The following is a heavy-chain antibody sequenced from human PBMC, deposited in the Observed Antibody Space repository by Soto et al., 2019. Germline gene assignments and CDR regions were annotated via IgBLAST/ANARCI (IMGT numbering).Heavy chain of an antibody. D-gene: IGHD3-10*01. CDR2: IYYSGST. V-gene: IGHV4-39*01. CDR3: ATLWFGELLVWFDP. J-gene: IGHJ5*02. Sequence: QLQLQESGPGLVKPSETLSLTCTVSGGSISSSSYYWGWIRQPPGKGLEWIGSIYYSGSTYYNPSRKSRVTISVDTSKNQFSLKLSSVTAADTAVYYCATLWFGELLVWFDPWGQGTLVTVSS. CDR1: GGSISSSSYY.